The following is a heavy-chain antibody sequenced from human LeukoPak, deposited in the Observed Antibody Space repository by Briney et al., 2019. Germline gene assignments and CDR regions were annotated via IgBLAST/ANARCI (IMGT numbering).Heavy chain of an antibody. CDR1: GFTFSSYG. Sequence: GGSLGLSCAASGFTFSSYGMHWVRQAPGNGLEWVAVISYDGSNKYYADSVKGRFTISRDNSKNTLYLQMNSLRAEDTAVYYCTTGIMGATHRYFDLWGRGTLLTVSS. D-gene: IGHD1-26*01. CDR2: ISYDGSNK. J-gene: IGHJ2*01. V-gene: IGHV3-30*03. CDR3: TTGIMGATHRYFDL.